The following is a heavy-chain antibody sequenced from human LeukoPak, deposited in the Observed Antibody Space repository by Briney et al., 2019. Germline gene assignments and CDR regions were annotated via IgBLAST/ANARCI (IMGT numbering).Heavy chain of an antibody. CDR1: GGSISSYY. D-gene: IGHD2-2*02. V-gene: IGHV4-59*01. CDR2: IYYSGST. Sequence: SETLSLTCTVSGGSISSYYWSWIRQPPGKGLEWIGYIYYSGSTNYNPSLKSRVTISVDTSKNQFSLKLSSVTAADTAVYYCARAIRGYTIQDYYYYYYMDVWGKGTTVTVSS. CDR3: ARAIRGYTIQDYYYYYYMDV. J-gene: IGHJ6*03.